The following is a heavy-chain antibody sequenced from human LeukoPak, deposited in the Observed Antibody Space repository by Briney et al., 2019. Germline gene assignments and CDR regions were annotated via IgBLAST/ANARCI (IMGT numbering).Heavy chain of an antibody. CDR3: AREGWDLNALDI. J-gene: IGHJ3*02. CDR2: ISSSSSYI. V-gene: IGHV3-21*01. D-gene: IGHD1-26*01. CDR1: GFTFSSYS. Sequence: GGSLRLSCAASGFTFSSYSMNWVRQAPGKGLEWVSSISSSSSYIYYADSVKGRFTISRDNAKNSLYLQMNSLRAEDTAVYYCAREGWDLNALDIWGQGTMVTVSP.